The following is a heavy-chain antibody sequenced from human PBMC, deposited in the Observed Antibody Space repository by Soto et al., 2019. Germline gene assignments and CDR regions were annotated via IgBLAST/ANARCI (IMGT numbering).Heavy chain of an antibody. CDR2: INPSGGST. CDR1: GYTFTSYY. CDR3: ARVGPAHHYDSSGYYSPFDY. V-gene: IGHV1-46*01. D-gene: IGHD3-22*01. Sequence: ASVKVSCKASGYTFTSYYMHWVRQAPGQGLEWMGIINPSGGSTSYAQKFQGRVTMTRDTSTSTVYMELSSLRSEDTAVYYCARVGPAHHYDSSGYYSPFDYWGQGTLVTVSS. J-gene: IGHJ4*02.